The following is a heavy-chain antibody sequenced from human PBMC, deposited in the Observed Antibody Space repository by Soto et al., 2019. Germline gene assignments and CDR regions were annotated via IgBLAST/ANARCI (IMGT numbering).Heavy chain of an antibody. CDR1: GGTFSSYA. CDR3: ARDRDSNFVAAAPNSLDP. CDR2: IIPIFGTA. D-gene: IGHD2-15*01. J-gene: IGHJ5*02. V-gene: IGHV1-69*13. Sequence: SVKVSCKASGGTFSSYAISWVRQAPGQGLEWMGGIIPIFGTANYAQKFQGRVTITADESTSTAYMELSSLRSEDTAVYYCARDRDSNFVAAAPNSLDPWGQGPLVTVST.